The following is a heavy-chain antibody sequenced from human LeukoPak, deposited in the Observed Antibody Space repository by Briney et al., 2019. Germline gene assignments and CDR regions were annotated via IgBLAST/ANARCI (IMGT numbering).Heavy chain of an antibody. CDR1: GFTFSSYG. CDR3: VKDLFRGFTLEGCV. J-gene: IGHJ4*02. CDR2: ISSNGGNT. Sequence: PGGSLRLSCAASGFTFSSYGMHWVRQAPGKGLEYVSEISSNGGNTYYVDSVKGRFTISRDNSKNTLYLQMSSLRVEDTAVYYCVKDLFRGFTLEGCVWGQGTLVTVSA. V-gene: IGHV3-64D*09. D-gene: IGHD3-10*01.